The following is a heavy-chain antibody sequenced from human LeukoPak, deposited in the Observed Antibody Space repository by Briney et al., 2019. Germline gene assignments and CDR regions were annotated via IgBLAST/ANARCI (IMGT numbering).Heavy chain of an antibody. D-gene: IGHD2-15*01. Sequence: ASAKVSCKASGYTFTSYYMHWGRQAPGQGLEWMALINLNSGSTTYAQKFQDRVTVTRDTSTSTVYMELSSLRSEDTAVYYCARGCSGGSCYVIDYWGQGTLVTVSS. CDR2: INLNSGST. CDR1: GYTFTSYY. V-gene: IGHV1-46*01. CDR3: ARGCSGGSCYVIDY. J-gene: IGHJ4*02.